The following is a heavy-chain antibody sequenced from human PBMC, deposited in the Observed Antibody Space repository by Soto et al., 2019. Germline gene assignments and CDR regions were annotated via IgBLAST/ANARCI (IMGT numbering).Heavy chain of an antibody. Sequence: GGSLRLSCAASGFSFSTTGMHWVRQTPGKGLEWVAMISHDGNSKYYTDSVKGRLTISRDTSKNSLYLQMNSLTTEDTALYYCAKDWGSSSWYNWFDPWGQGALVTVSS. CDR2: ISHDGNSK. V-gene: IGHV3-30*18. D-gene: IGHD6-13*01. CDR3: AKDWGSSSWYNWFDP. J-gene: IGHJ5*02. CDR1: GFSFSTTG.